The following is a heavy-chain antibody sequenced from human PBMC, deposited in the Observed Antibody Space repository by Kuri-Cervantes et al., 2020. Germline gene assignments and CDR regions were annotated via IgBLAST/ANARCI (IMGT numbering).Heavy chain of an antibody. D-gene: IGHD5-18*01. CDR2: IYYSGST. Sequence: SETLSLTCTVSGGSISSSSYYWGWIRQPPGKGLEWIGSIYYSGSTYYNPSLKSRVSISVDTSKNQFALKLTSVTAADTAIYYCATLDTAVGGSYYNYYGMDVWGQGTTVTVSS. CDR1: GGSISSSSYY. CDR3: ATLDTAVGGSYYNYYGMDV. V-gene: IGHV4-39*06. J-gene: IGHJ6*02.